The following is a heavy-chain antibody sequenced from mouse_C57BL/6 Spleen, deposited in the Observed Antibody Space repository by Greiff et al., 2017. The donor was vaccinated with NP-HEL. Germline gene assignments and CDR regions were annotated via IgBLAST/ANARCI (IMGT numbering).Heavy chain of an antibody. D-gene: IGHD3-2*02. CDR2: ISYDGSN. Sequence: DVQLQESGPGLVKPSQSLSLTCSVTGYSITSGYYWNWIRQFPGNKLEWMGYISYDGSNNYNPSLKNRISITRDTSKNQFFLKLNSVTTEDTATYYCAGEGDSSGYRFAYWGQGTLVTVSA. J-gene: IGHJ3*01. CDR1: GYSITSGYY. V-gene: IGHV3-6*01. CDR3: AGEGDSSGYRFAY.